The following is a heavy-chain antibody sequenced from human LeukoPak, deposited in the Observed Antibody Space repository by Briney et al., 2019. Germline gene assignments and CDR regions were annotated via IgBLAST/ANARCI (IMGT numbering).Heavy chain of an antibody. CDR3: AREDDSSGSAFDY. CDR1: GGSISSYY. CDR2: IYYSGST. Sequence: SETLSLTCTVSGGSISSYYWSWIRQPPGKGLEWIGYIYYSGSTNYNPSLKSRVTVSVDTSKNQFSLKLSSVTAADTAVYYCAREDDSSGSAFDYWGQGTLVTVSS. V-gene: IGHV4-59*01. J-gene: IGHJ4*02. D-gene: IGHD3-22*01.